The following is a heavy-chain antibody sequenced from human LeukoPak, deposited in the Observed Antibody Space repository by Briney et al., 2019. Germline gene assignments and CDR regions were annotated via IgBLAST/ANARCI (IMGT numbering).Heavy chain of an antibody. CDR1: GGSFSGYY. J-gene: IGHJ4*02. CDR2: INHSGST. V-gene: IGHV4-34*01. CDR3: ARENYGDYVGIDY. D-gene: IGHD4-17*01. Sequence: PSETLSLTCAVYGGSFSGYYWSWIRQPPGKGLEWIGEINHSGSTNYNPSLKSRVTISVDTSKNQFSLKLSSVTAADTAVYYCARENYGDYVGIDYWGQGTLATVSS.